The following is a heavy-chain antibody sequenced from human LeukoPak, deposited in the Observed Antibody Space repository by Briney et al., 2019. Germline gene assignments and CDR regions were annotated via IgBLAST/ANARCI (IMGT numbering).Heavy chain of an antibody. D-gene: IGHD2-15*01. Sequence: GGSLRLSCAVSGFTFSSYAMSWVRQAPGKGLEWVANIKQDGSEKYYVDSVKGRFTISRDNAKNSLYLQMNSLRAEDTAVYYCARDVVVVAASWFDPWGQGTLVTVSS. CDR3: ARDVVVVAASWFDP. CDR2: IKQDGSEK. CDR1: GFTFSSYA. J-gene: IGHJ5*02. V-gene: IGHV3-7*01.